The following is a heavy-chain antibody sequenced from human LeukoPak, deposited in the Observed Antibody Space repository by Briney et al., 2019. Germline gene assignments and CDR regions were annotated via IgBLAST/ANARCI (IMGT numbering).Heavy chain of an antibody. Sequence: GGSLRLYCSAYGFSFSSFAMTWVRQTPGKGLEWVSSITAGHYPTYYTDSVKGRFTISRDNSKNTLYLQMNSLRADDTAVYYCTKDPNGDYVGAFDPWGQGTLVTVSS. CDR2: ITAGHYPT. CDR3: TKDPNGDYVGAFDP. V-gene: IGHV3-23*01. J-gene: IGHJ5*02. D-gene: IGHD4-17*01. CDR1: GFSFSSFA.